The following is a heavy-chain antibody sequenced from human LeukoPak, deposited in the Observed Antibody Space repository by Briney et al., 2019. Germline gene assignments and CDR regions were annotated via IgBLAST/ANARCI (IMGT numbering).Heavy chain of an antibody. CDR1: GFTFSSYS. Sequence: GGSLRLSCAASGFTFSSYSMNWVRQAPGKGLEWVSSIRSSSSYIYYADSVKGRFTISRDNAKNSLYLQMNSLRAEDTAVYYCARPLNLHVNGADVWGQGTTVTVSS. CDR2: IRSSSSYI. J-gene: IGHJ6*02. V-gene: IGHV3-21*01. CDR3: ARPLNLHVNGADV. D-gene: IGHD4-11*01.